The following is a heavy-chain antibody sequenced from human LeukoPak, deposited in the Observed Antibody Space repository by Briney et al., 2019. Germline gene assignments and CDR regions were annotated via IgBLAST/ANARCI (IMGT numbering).Heavy chain of an antibody. J-gene: IGHJ4*02. CDR2: IKWNSEII. V-gene: IGHV3-9*01. CDR1: GFIFDDFA. CDR3: GKDIGRVGAALDY. D-gene: IGHD1-26*01. Sequence: GRSLRLPCAASGFIFDDFAMHWVRQVPGKGLEWVSGIKWNSEIIGYADSVKGRFTIARDNAKNSVYLQMNSLRAEDTALYYCGKDIGRVGAALDYWGRGTLVTVSS.